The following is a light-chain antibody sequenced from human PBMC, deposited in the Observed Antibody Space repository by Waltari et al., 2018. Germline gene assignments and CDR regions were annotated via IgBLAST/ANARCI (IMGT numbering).Light chain of an antibody. Sequence: DIVLTQSPATLSLSPGERATLSCRASQSVANYLACYQQKPGQAPRLLIYDVSNSATDIPARFSGSGFATDFTLTISDLKPEDIAVYYCQQRNKWPVTFGGGTKVEIK. CDR3: QQRNKWPVT. CDR1: QSVANY. J-gene: IGKJ4*01. V-gene: IGKV3-11*01. CDR2: DVS.